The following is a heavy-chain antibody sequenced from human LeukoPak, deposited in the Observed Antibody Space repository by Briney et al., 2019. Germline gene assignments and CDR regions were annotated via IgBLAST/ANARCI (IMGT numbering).Heavy chain of an antibody. CDR2: INSDGSST. Sequence: PGGSLRLTCAASGFTFSRYWMHWVRQTPGKGLVWVSRINSDGSSTRYADSVKGRFTISRDNAKNTLDLQMSSLRAEDTAAYYCARVDCSGGSCYFDYWGQGTLVTVSS. CDR1: GFTFSRYW. D-gene: IGHD2-15*01. J-gene: IGHJ4*02. V-gene: IGHV3-74*01. CDR3: ARVDCSGGSCYFDY.